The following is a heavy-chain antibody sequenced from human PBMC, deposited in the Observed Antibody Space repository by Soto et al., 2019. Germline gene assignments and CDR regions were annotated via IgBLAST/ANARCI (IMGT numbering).Heavy chain of an antibody. J-gene: IGHJ4*02. V-gene: IGHV4-61*01. D-gene: IGHD4-17*01. Sequence: SETLSLTSTVSGGSVSSGSYYWSWIRQPPGKGLEWIGYIYYSGSTNYNPSLKSRVTISVDTSKNQFSLKLSSVTAADTAVYYCARDNYGDYVLDYWGQGTLVTVSS. CDR1: GGSVSSGSYY. CDR2: IYYSGST. CDR3: ARDNYGDYVLDY.